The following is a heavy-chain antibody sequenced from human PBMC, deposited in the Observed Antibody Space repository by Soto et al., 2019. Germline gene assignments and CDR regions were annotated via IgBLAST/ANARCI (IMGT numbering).Heavy chain of an antibody. CDR1: GASIITDNYF. Sequence: WETLSLTCTVSGASIITDNYFWVWIRQSPRRRLELIGSISYSGRTYDDPSLQSRVTISIDASKNQFSLKLTSVTTADTAVYYCARRRASDYGGNHHPYYFDRWGQGALVTVSS. CDR3: ARRRASDYGGNHHPYYFDR. D-gene: IGHD4-17*01. J-gene: IGHJ4*02. CDR2: ISYSGRT. V-gene: IGHV4-39*01.